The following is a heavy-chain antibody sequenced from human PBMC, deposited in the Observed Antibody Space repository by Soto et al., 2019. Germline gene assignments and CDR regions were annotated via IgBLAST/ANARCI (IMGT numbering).Heavy chain of an antibody. Sequence: SVKVSCKASGGTFSSYAISWVRQAPGQGLEWMGGIIPIFGTANYAQKFQGRVTITADKSTSTAYMELSSRRSEDTVVYYCERGGELRFSYYGMDVWGQGTTVTVYS. J-gene: IGHJ6*02. CDR2: IIPIFGTA. D-gene: IGHD3-3*01. V-gene: IGHV1-69*06. CDR1: GGTFSSYA. CDR3: ERGGELRFSYYGMDV.